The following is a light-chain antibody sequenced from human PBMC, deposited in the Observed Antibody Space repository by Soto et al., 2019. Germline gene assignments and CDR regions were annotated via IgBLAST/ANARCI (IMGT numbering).Light chain of an antibody. J-gene: IGKJ4*01. CDR1: QSLTNVF. V-gene: IGKV3-20*01. CDR3: QQYGSLPPS. CDR2: GAS. Sequence: EILLTQSPGTPFLSPRDKDTNSRRAIQSLTNVFLAWYQQNPGQPPSLLIYGASFGATDIPDRFGGSGSGTDFTFTISRRGPEDFAVYFCQQYGSLPPSFGGGTKVDIK.